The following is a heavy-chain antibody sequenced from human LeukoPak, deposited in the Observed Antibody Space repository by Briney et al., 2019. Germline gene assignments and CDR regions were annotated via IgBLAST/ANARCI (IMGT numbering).Heavy chain of an antibody. Sequence: GGSLRLSCAASGFTFSSYSMNWVRQAPGKGLEWVSSISSSSSYIYYADSVKGRFTISRDNSKNTLYLQMGSLRAEDMAVYYCARGKATPRYCGGDCYSGFDYWGQGTLVTVSS. V-gene: IGHV3-21*01. D-gene: IGHD2-21*01. CDR1: GFTFSSYS. CDR2: ISSSSSYI. CDR3: ARGKATPRYCGGDCYSGFDY. J-gene: IGHJ4*02.